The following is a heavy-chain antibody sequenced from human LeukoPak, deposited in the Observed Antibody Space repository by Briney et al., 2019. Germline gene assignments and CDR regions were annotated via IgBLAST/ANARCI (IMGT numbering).Heavy chain of an antibody. CDR3: ARGTPTMVRGVIITPNWFDP. D-gene: IGHD3-10*01. CDR2: IYYSGST. V-gene: IGHV4-31*03. Sequence: SQTLSLTCTVSGGSISSGGYYWSWIRQRPGEGLEWIGYIYYSGSTYYSPSLKSRVTISLDTSKNQFSLKLSSVTAADTAVYYCARGTPTMVRGVIITPNWFDPWGQGTLVTVSS. J-gene: IGHJ5*02. CDR1: GGSISSGGYY.